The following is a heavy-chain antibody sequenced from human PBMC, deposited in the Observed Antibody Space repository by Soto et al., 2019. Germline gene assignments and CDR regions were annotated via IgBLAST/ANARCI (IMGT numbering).Heavy chain of an antibody. Sequence: EVQLVETGGGLIQPGGSLRLSCAASGFTVSSNYMSWVRQAPGKGLEWVSVIYSGGSTYYADSVKGRFTISRDNSKNTLYLQMNSLRAEDPAVYYCAREGHSSSWYGGDYYDSSGYYYRWGQGTLVTVSS. V-gene: IGHV3-53*02. D-gene: IGHD3-22*01. CDR2: IYSGGST. J-gene: IGHJ4*02. CDR3: AREGHSSSWYGGDYYDSSGYYYR. CDR1: GFTVSSNY.